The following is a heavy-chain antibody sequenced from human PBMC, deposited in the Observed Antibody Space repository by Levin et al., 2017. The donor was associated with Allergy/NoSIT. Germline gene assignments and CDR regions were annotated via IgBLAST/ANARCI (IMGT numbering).Heavy chain of an antibody. D-gene: IGHD7-27*01. V-gene: IGHV1-2*02. CDR3: RANWGAVGFDY. J-gene: IGHJ4*02. CDR2: VNPKTGGP. CDR1: GYTFIDYY. Sequence: GESLKISCKASGYTFIDYYMHWVRQAPGQGLEWMGWVNPKTGGPNYAQKFQDRVTMTRDTSISTAYMELSRLTSDDTAVYYCRANWGAVGFDYWGQGTLITVSS.